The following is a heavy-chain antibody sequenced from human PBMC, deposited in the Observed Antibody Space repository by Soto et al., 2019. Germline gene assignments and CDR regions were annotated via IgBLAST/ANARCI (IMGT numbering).Heavy chain of an antibody. CDR1: GFTFSSNW. CDR3: ARHLAGNRHY. Sequence: EVQLVESGGGLVQPGGSLRLSCAASGFTFSSNWMHWVRQAPRKGLVWVSRINSDGSSTSYADSVKGRFTISRDNAKNTLYLQMNSLRAEDTAMYYCARHLAGNRHYSGQGTLVTVSS. D-gene: IGHD3-3*02. CDR2: INSDGSST. J-gene: IGHJ4*02. V-gene: IGHV3-74*01.